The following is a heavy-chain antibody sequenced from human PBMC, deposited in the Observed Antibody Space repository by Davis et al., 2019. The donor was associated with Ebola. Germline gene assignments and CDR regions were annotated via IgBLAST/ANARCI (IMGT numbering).Heavy chain of an antibody. CDR3: ARSCGGDGGPFDY. CDR1: GFRFTDYW. D-gene: IGHD2-21*02. CDR2: IYAGDSDT. J-gene: IGHJ4*02. V-gene: IGHV5-51*01. Sequence: GESLKISCKSSGFRFTDYWIGWVRQMPGKGLEWMGTIYAGDSDTRYNPSFQGHITISADQSISTAYLQWSSLKASDTAMYYCARSCGGDGGPFDYWGQGTLVTVSS.